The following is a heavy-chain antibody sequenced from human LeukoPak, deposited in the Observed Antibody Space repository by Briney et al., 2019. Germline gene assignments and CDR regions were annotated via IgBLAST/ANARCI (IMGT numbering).Heavy chain of an antibody. CDR2: ISAYNGNT. CDR1: GYTFTSYG. V-gene: IGHV1-18*01. CDR3: ARDGRVRDGDYNGSPDDYYYYYYMDV. Sequence: ASVKVSCKASGYTFTSYGISWVRQAPGQGVEWMGWISAYNGNTNHAQKLQGRVTMTTDTSASTAYMELRSLRSDDTAVYYCARDGRVRDGDYNGSPDDYYYYYYMDVWGKGTTVTVSS. J-gene: IGHJ6*03. D-gene: IGHD4-17*01.